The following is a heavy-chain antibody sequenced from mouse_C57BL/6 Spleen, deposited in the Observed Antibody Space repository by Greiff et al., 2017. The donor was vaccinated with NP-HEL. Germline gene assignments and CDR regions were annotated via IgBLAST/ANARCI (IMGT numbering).Heavy chain of an antibody. J-gene: IGHJ2*01. CDR1: GYTFTSYT. CDR2: INPSSGYT. CDR3: ARLLGGFDY. V-gene: IGHV1-4*01. D-gene: IGHD4-1*01. Sequence: VQVVESGAELARPGASVKMSCKASGYTFTSYTMHWVKQRPGQGLEWIGYINPSSGYTKYNQKFKDKATLTADKSSSTAYMQLSSLTSEDSAVYYCARLLGGFDYWGQGTTLTVSS.